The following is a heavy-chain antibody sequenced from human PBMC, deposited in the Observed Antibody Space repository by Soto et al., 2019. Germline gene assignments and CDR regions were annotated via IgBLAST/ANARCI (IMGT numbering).Heavy chain of an antibody. J-gene: IGHJ3*01. CDR1: GFTCRNYG. CDR2: IGIGSSTT. D-gene: IGHD3-22*01. V-gene: IGHV3-48*01. CDR3: ASVQVYYKDISGRPLNASDF. Sequence: VGSLRLSCTAAGFTCRNYGRNCVRQDPGKGLEWVSYIGIGSSTTYYADSVKGRFTISRDNAKNSLYLQMNSLRAEDTAVYYCASVQVYYKDISGRPLNASDFWRKGTLVTV.